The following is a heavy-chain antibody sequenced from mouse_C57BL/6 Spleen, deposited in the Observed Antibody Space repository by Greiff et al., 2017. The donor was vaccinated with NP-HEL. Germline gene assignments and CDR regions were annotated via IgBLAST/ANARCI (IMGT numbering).Heavy chain of an antibody. CDR2: IYPGDGDT. Sequence: VQLVESGPELVKPGASVKISCKASGYAFSSSWMNWVKQRPGKGLEWIGRIYPGDGDTNYNGKFKGKATLTADKSSSTAYMQLSSLTSEDSAVYFCARGDYSNIYYAMDYWGQGTSVTVSS. CDR1: GYAFSSSW. D-gene: IGHD2-5*01. J-gene: IGHJ4*01. V-gene: IGHV1-82*01. CDR3: ARGDYSNIYYAMDY.